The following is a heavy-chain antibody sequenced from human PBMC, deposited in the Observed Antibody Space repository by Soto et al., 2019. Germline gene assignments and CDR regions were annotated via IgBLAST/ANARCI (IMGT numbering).Heavy chain of an antibody. J-gene: IGHJ4*02. D-gene: IGHD5-18*01. CDR2: IYWDDDK. CDR1: GFSLTTSGVG. V-gene: IGHV2-5*02. Sequence: QITLKESGPTLVKPTQTLTLTCTFSGFSLTTSGVGVGWIRQPPGKALEWLTLIYWDDDKRYSPSLRGRLTITKDTSKDQVVLTMTNMDPVDTATYYCAAIVTVHFDSWGQGTLVTVSS. CDR3: AAIVTVHFDS.